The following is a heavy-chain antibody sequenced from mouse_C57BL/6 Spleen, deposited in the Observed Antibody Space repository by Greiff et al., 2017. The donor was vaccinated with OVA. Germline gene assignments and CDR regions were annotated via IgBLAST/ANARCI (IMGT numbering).Heavy chain of an antibody. J-gene: IGHJ2*01. D-gene: IGHD1-1*01. CDR1: GYTFTSYW. CDR3: ARSGTKVVAPYYFDY. V-gene: IGHV1-61*01. Sequence: QVQLQQPGAELVRPGSSVKLSCKASGYTFTSYWMDWVKQRPGQGLEWIGNIYPSDSETHYNQKFKDKATLTVDKSSSTAYMQLSSLTAEDSAVYYCARSGTKVVAPYYFDYWGQGTTLTVSS. CDR2: IYPSDSET.